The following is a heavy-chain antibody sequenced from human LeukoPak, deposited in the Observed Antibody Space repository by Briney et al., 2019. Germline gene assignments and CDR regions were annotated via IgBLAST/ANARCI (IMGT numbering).Heavy chain of an antibody. CDR2: INHSGST. CDR1: GGSFSGYY. CDR3: ARVAKKGVLRFLEWLSNYMDV. Sequence: SETLSLTCAVYGGSFSGYYWSWIRQPPGKGLEWIGEINHSGSTNHNPSLKSRVTISVDTSKNQFSLKLSSVTAADTAVYYCARVAKKGVLRFLEWLSNYMDVWGKGTTVTVSS. J-gene: IGHJ6*03. D-gene: IGHD3-3*01. V-gene: IGHV4-34*01.